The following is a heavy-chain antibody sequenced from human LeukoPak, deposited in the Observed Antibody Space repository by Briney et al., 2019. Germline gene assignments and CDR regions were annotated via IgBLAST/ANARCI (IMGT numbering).Heavy chain of an antibody. CDR1: GGSISSSNW. CDR2: IYHSGST. Sequence: KASGTLSLTCAVSGGSISSSNWWSWVRQPPGKGLKWIGEIYHSGSTNYNPSLKSRVTISVDKSKNQFSLKLSSVTAADTAVYYCAREDGMGGATRYWGQGTLVTVSS. D-gene: IGHD5-24*01. V-gene: IGHV4-4*02. J-gene: IGHJ4*02. CDR3: AREDGMGGATRY.